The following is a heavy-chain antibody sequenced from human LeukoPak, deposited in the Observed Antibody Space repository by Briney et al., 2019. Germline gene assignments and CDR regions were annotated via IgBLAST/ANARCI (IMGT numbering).Heavy chain of an antibody. CDR2: INPNSGGT. J-gene: IGHJ5*02. CDR1: GYTFTGYY. Sequence: ASVKVSCKASGYTFTGYYMHWVRQAPGQGLEWMGWINPNSGGTNYAQKFQGWVTMTRDTSISTAYMELSRLRSDDTAVYYCARSGHRGLYCTNGVRYGPNWFDPWGQGTLVTVSS. D-gene: IGHD2-8*01. CDR3: ARSGHRGLYCTNGVRYGPNWFDP. V-gene: IGHV1-2*04.